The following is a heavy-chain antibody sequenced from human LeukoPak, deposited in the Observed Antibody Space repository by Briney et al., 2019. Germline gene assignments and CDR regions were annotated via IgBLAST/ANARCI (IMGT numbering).Heavy chain of an antibody. V-gene: IGHV4-38-2*01. D-gene: IGHD6-6*01. CDR1: GHSFNTDSF. CDR3: ARAARPSNNWFDP. Sequence: SETLSLTCVISGHSFNTDSFWGWIRQPPGKGLEWIGSIHERGSAFYNPSLKGRVAISMDTSKNQFSLKVNFVTAADTAVYYCARAARPSNNWFDPWGQGTLVTVSS. J-gene: IGHJ5*02. CDR2: IHERGSA.